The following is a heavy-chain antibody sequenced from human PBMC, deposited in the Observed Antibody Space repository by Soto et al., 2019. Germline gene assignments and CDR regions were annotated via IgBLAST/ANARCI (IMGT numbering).Heavy chain of an antibody. Sequence: ASVKVSCKASGYTFTSYYMHWVRQAPGQGLAWMGIINPSGGSTSYAQKFQGRVTMTRDTSTSTVYMELSSLRSEDTDVYYCAGYDSSGYYYGAFDIWGQGTMVTVSS. CDR1: GYTFTSYY. CDR2: INPSGGST. V-gene: IGHV1-46*01. D-gene: IGHD3-22*01. CDR3: AGYDSSGYYYGAFDI. J-gene: IGHJ3*02.